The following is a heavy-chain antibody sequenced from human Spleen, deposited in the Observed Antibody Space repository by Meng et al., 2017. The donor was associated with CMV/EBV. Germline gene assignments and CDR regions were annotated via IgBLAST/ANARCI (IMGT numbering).Heavy chain of an antibody. Sequence: TFSSYGINWVRQAPGQGLGWMGIINPRGGSTSYAQKFQGRVTMTRDTSTSTVYMELSSLRSEDTAVYYCARAVCSSTSCYSDWYFDLWGRGTLVTVSS. V-gene: IGHV1-46*01. CDR1: TFSSYG. D-gene: IGHD2-2*02. CDR2: INPRGGST. J-gene: IGHJ2*01. CDR3: ARAVCSSTSCYSDWYFDL.